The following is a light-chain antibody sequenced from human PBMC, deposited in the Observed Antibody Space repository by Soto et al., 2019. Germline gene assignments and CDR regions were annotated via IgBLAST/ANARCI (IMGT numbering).Light chain of an antibody. V-gene: IGLV2-23*01. CDR1: SSDVGSYNL. Sequence: QSVLTQPASVSGSPGQSITISCTGTSSDVGSYNLVSWYQQHPGKAPKLMIYEGSKRPSGVSNRFSGSKSGNTASLTISGLQAEDDADYYCCSYAGSSTSYWVFGGGTKLTVL. CDR3: CSYAGSSTSYWV. J-gene: IGLJ3*02. CDR2: EGS.